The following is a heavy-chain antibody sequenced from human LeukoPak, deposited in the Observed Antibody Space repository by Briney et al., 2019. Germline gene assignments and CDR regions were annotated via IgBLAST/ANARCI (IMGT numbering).Heavy chain of an antibody. CDR3: ARDRSEMATLWAHFDY. Sequence: GGSLRLSCAASGFIFSNNYMSWVRQAPGKGLEWGSVIYSGDTAYYADSVKGRFTISRDNSKNTLYLQMNSLRAEDTAMYYCARDRSEMATLWAHFDYWGQGSLVTVSS. J-gene: IGHJ4*02. CDR1: GFIFSNNY. D-gene: IGHD5-24*01. CDR2: IYSGDTA. V-gene: IGHV3-53*01.